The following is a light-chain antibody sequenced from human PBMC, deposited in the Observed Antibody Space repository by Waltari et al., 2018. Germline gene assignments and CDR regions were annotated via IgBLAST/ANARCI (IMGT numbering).Light chain of an antibody. J-gene: IGKJ4*01. Sequence: DIQMTQSPSSLSASVGDRFTITCRASQSISSYLNWYQQTLGKAPKLLIYAASSLQSGVPSRFSGSGSGTDFTLTISSLQPEDFATYYCQQSYSTSTLGGGTKVEIK. CDR1: QSISSY. CDR3: QQSYSTST. CDR2: AAS. V-gene: IGKV1-39*01.